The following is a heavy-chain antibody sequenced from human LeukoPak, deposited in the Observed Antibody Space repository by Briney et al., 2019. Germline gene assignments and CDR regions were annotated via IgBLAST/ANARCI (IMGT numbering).Heavy chain of an antibody. V-gene: IGHV3-9*01. CDR1: GFTFDDYA. CDR2: ISWNSGSI. D-gene: IGHD2-2*02. J-gene: IGHJ4*02. Sequence: GGSLRLSCAASGFTFDDYAMHWVRQAPGKGLEWVSGISWNSGSIGYADSVKGRFTISRDNAKDSLYLQMNSLRAEDTALYYCGKDIFPYCGNTSWYNVFDYWGQEPLVTASS. CDR3: GKDIFPYCGNTSWYNVFDY.